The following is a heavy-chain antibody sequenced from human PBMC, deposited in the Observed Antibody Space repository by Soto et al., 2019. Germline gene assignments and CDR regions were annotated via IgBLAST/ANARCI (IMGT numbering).Heavy chain of an antibody. D-gene: IGHD1-1*01. CDR1: GGSISSGDYY. V-gene: IGHV4-30-4*01. CDR3: ARDGDHRNKRPIVRVFPYHAFDI. CDR2: IYYSGST. Sequence: QVQLQESGPGLVKPSQTLSLTCTVSGGSISSGDYYWSWIRQPPGKGLEWIGYIYYSGSTYYNPSLKSRVTISVDTSKNQFSLKLSSVTAADTAVYYCARDGDHRNKRPIVRVFPYHAFDIWGQGTMVTVSS. J-gene: IGHJ3*02.